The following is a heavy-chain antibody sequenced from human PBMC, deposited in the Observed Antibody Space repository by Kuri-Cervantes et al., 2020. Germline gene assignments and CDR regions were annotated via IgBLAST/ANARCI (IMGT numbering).Heavy chain of an antibody. D-gene: IGHD2-2*03. CDR1: GFIVNNNY. Sequence: GGSLRLSCAASGFIVNNNYMAWARQAPGKGLEWVSVVHSGGNTYYADSVKGRFTISRDSSKNTVYLQMNSLRVEDTAVYYCARSWITESGYWGQGTLVTVSS. CDR2: VHSGGNT. V-gene: IGHV3-53*01. CDR3: ARSWITESGY. J-gene: IGHJ4*02.